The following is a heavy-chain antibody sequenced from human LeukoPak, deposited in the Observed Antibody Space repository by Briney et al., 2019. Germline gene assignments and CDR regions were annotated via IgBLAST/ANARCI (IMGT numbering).Heavy chain of an antibody. CDR3: ARSAIFGIGYYYMDV. Sequence: SETLSLTCTVSGGSISSYYWSWIRQPAGKGLEWTGRIYTSGSTNYNPSLKSRVTMSVDTSKNQFSLKLSSVTAADTAVYYCARSAIFGIGYYYMDVWGKGTTVTVSS. V-gene: IGHV4-4*07. CDR2: IYTSGST. J-gene: IGHJ6*03. CDR1: GGSISSYY. D-gene: IGHD3-3*01.